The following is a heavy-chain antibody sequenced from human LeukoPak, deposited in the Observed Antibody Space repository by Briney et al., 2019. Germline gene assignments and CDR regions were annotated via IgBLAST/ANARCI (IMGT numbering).Heavy chain of an antibody. CDR2: IYSGGST. V-gene: IGHV3-53*01. J-gene: IGHJ4*02. CDR3: AGGGIAAAAFY. Sequence: GGSLRLSCAASGFTFSSYEMNWVRQAPGKGLEWVSVIYSGGSTYYADSVKGRFTISRDNSKNTLYLQMNSLRAEDTAVYYCAGGGIAAAAFYWGQGTLVTVSS. CDR1: GFTFSSYE. D-gene: IGHD6-13*01.